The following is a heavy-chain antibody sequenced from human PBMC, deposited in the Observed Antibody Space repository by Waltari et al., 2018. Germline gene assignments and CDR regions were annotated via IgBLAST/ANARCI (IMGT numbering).Heavy chain of an antibody. CDR2: INHSGRT. J-gene: IGHJ5*02. D-gene: IGHD6-13*01. V-gene: IGHV4-34*01. Sequence: QVQLQQWGAGLLKPSETLSLTCAVYGGSFSGYYWSWIRQPPGKGREWIGEINHSGRTNYNPSLKSRVTISGDTAKNQFSLKLSSVTAADTAVYYCARSKKAGYSSSWSWFDPWGQGTLVTVSS. CDR1: GGSFSGYY. CDR3: ARSKKAGYSSSWSWFDP.